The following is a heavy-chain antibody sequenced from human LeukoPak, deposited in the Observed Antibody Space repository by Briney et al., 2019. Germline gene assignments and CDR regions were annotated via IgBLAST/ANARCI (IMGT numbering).Heavy chain of an antibody. D-gene: IGHD6-19*01. CDR3: ATHSSGWFRFDY. J-gene: IGHJ4*02. Sequence: KTSETLSLTCTVSGGSISSYYWSWIRQPPGKGLEWIGYISYSGSTNYNPSLKSRVTVSLDTSKNQFSLKLSSVTAADTAVYYCATHSSGWFRFDYWGQGTLVTVSS. CDR1: GGSISSYY. V-gene: IGHV4-59*01. CDR2: ISYSGST.